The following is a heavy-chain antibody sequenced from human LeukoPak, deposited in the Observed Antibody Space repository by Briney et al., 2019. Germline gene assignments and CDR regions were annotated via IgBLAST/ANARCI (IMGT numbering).Heavy chain of an antibody. CDR1: GGSISSYY. J-gene: IGHJ4*02. V-gene: IGHV4-59*01. CDR2: IYYSGST. CDR3: ARLGGDYVLYYFDY. Sequence: SETLSLTCTVSGGSISSYYWSRIRQPPGKGLEWIGYIYYSGSTNYNPSLKSRVTISVDTSKNQFSLKLSSVTAADTAVYYCARLGGDYVLYYFDYWGQGTLVTVSS. D-gene: IGHD4-17*01.